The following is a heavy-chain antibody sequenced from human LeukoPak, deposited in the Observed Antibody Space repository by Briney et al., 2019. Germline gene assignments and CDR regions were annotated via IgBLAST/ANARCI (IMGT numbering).Heavy chain of an antibody. CDR2: IIYSGGAT. J-gene: IGHJ4*02. D-gene: IGHD3-22*01. CDR3: AKDGLYYDGSEHVYYFDS. CDR1: GFTFSRSA. Sequence: KPGGSLRLSCAASGFTFSRSAMTWVGQAPGRGLEFVASIIYSGGATYYADSVKGRFTISRDNAQNTLYLQLNSLRAEDTALYYCAKDGLYYDGSEHVYYFDSWGQGTLVTVSS. V-gene: IGHV3-23*01.